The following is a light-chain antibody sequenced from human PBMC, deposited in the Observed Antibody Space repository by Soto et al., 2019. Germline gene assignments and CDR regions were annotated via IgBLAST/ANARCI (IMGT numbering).Light chain of an antibody. CDR2: GAS. CDR3: QQYYHWPVT. J-gene: IGKJ4*01. V-gene: IGKV3-15*01. CDR1: QSVSSN. Sequence: EIVSTPSPATLSASPRQRSTLSFRASQSVSSNVAWYQQKPGQAPRLLIYGASTRATGIPARFSGSGSGTEFTLTVDTLQSEDIAIYYCQQYYHWPVTFGGGTKVDIK.